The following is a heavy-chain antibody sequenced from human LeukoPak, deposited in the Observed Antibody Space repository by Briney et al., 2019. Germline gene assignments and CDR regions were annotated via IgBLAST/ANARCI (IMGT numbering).Heavy chain of an antibody. D-gene: IGHD4-17*01. V-gene: IGHV3-30*18. CDR1: GFTFSSYG. CDR2: ISYDGSNK. CDR3: AKGARGTTGDYVEDNYFDY. Sequence: QPGGSLRLSCAASGFTFSSYGMHWVCQAPAKGLEWVAGISYDGSNKYYAASVKGRFTISRDNSKNTLYLQMNSLRAEDTAVYYCAKGARGTTGDYVEDNYFDYWGQGTLVTVSS. J-gene: IGHJ4*02.